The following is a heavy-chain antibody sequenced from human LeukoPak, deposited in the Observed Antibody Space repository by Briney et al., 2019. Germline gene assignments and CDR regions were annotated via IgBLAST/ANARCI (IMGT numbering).Heavy chain of an antibody. J-gene: IGHJ6*02. CDR1: GGSISSYY. V-gene: IGHV4-30-2*01. CDR3: AREGRSGLDV. CDR2: IYHSGST. Sequence: KPSETLSLTCTVSGGSISSYYWSWIRQPPGKGLEWIGYIYHSGSTYYNPSLKSRVTISVDRSKNQFSLKLSSVTAADTAVYYCAREGRSGLDVWGQGTTVTVSS.